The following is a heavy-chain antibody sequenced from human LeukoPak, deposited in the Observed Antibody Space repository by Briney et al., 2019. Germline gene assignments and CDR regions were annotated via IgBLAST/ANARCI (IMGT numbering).Heavy chain of an antibody. V-gene: IGHV4-39*01. D-gene: IGHD2-15*01. CDR2: IYYSGST. CDR1: GGSISSSGYY. Sequence: SETLSLTCTVSGGSISSSGYYWGWIRQPPGKGLEWIGSIYYSGSTYYNPSLKSRVTISVDTSKNQFSLKLSSVTAADTAVYYCARLWDIVVVEGNWFDPWGQGTLVTVSS. J-gene: IGHJ5*02. CDR3: ARLWDIVVVEGNWFDP.